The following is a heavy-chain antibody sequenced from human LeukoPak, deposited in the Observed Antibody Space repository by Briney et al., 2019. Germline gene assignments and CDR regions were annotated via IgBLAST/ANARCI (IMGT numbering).Heavy chain of an antibody. J-gene: IGHJ5*02. D-gene: IGHD5-18*01. V-gene: IGHV4-39*07. CDR2: IYYSGST. CDR1: GGSISSSSYY. Sequence: SETLSLTCTVSGGSISSSSYYWGWIRQPPGKGLEWIGSIYYSGSTYYNPSLKSRVTISVDTSKNQFLLKLSSVTAADTAVYYCARDGPYSYGSNWFDPWGQGTLVTVSS. CDR3: ARDGPYSYGSNWFDP.